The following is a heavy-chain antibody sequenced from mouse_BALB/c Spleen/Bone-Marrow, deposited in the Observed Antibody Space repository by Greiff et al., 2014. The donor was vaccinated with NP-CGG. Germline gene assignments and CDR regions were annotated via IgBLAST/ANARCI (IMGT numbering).Heavy chain of an antibody. Sequence: EVKLVESGGGLVQPGGSLRLSCATSGFTFTDYYMSWVRQPPGKALEWLGFIRNKANGYTTDYSASVKGRFTISRDNSQNILYLQMNTLRAEDSATYYCARDMCDGLRWYFDVWGAGTTVTVSS. CDR3: ARDMCDGLRWYFDV. V-gene: IGHV7-3*02. CDR1: GFTFTDYY. D-gene: IGHD2-3*01. CDR2: IRNKANGYTT. J-gene: IGHJ1*01.